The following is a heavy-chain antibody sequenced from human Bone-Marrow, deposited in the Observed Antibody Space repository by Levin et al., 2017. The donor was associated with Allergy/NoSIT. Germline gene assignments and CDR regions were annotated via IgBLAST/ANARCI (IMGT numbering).Heavy chain of an antibody. CDR3: AREDGSTIDY. Sequence: SQTLSLTCTVSGGSISSGGYYWSWIRQQPGKGLEWIGYIYYSGNTYYNPSLKSRVLISVDTSKNQFSLKVSSVTAADTAVYYCAREDGSTIDYWGQGILVTVSS. V-gene: IGHV4-31*03. J-gene: IGHJ4*02. CDR2: IYYSGNT. D-gene: IGHD1/OR15-1a*01. CDR1: GGSISSGGYY.